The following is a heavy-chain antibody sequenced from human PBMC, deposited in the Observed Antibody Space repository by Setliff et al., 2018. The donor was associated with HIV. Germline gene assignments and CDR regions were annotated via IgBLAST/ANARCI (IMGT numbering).Heavy chain of an antibody. Sequence: GGSLRLSCTASGFSFRNYAMSWVRQAPGKGLEWVSAISGRGANTDYADSVKGRFTISRDNSKNTLYLQMNSLRAEDTAVYYCARDFTGGGGYNFWDYWGQGTLVTVSS. CDR2: ISGRGANT. CDR3: ARDFTGGGGYNFWDY. V-gene: IGHV3-23*01. CDR1: GFSFRNYA. D-gene: IGHD3-3*01. J-gene: IGHJ4*02.